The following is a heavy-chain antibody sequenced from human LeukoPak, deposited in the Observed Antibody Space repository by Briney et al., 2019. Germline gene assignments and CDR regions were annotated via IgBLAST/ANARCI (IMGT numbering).Heavy chain of an antibody. D-gene: IGHD2-21*01. J-gene: IGHJ4*02. CDR1: GGSINIYS. CDR3: ARVDPEGFSYY. CDR2: VSYTGRT. Sequence: PSETLSLTCTVSGGSINIYSWSWIRQPPGKGLEWIGFVSYTGRTNYNPSLKGRVTISIDTSKNQFSLKVSPVTAADTAAYYCARVDPEGFSYYWGQGTLVTVSS. V-gene: IGHV4-59*01.